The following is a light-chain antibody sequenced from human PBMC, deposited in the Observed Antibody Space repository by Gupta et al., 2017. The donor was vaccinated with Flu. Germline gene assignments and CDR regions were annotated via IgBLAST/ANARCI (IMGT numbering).Light chain of an antibody. CDR1: ISNNGKNA. J-gene: IGLJ1*01. CDR2: TNN. Sequence: SISNNGKNAVSWYQQLPGTAPKLLIFTNNQRPSGGPDRFSGSKSGASASLVISGLHFEDEADYYCASGDDSRNAYVFGTGTDVTVL. CDR3: ASGDDSRNAYV. V-gene: IGLV1-44*01.